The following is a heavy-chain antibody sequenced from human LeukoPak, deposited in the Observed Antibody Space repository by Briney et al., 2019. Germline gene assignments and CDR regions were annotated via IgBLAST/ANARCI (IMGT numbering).Heavy chain of an antibody. D-gene: IGHD5-24*01. J-gene: IGHJ4*02. CDR3: AKHGKTYYFDY. Sequence: GGSLRLSCAASGFPFSNHAMSWVRQPPGKGLEWVAAISGSGGSTYYADSVKGRFTISRDNSKNTLYLQMNSLRAEDTAVYYCAKHGKTYYFDYWGQGTLVTVSS. CDR2: ISGSGGST. CDR1: GFPFSNHA. V-gene: IGHV3-23*01.